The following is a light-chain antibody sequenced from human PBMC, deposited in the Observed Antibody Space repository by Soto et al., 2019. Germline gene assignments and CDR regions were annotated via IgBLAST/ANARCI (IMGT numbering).Light chain of an antibody. J-gene: IGKJ1*01. CDR2: RAS. CDR3: QQYDTYRT. CDR1: QNVGTW. Sequence: DIQMTQSPSTLSASVGDRVTITCRASQNVGTWLAWYQQKPGKAPKLLIYRASSLESGVPSRFSGSGSGTEFTLTISRLQPDDFANYYCQQYDTYRTFGQGTKVEIK. V-gene: IGKV1-5*03.